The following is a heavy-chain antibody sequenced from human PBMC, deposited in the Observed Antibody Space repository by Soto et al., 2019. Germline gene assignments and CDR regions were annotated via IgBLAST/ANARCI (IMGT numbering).Heavy chain of an antibody. Sequence: QVQLQQWGAGLLKPSETLSLTCAVYGGSFSGYSWTWIRQPPGKGLEWIGEINHGGATNTNPSLKSRVTMSVDTSQNQFSLKLSSVTAADTAVYYCAREEVCQWFTKGCYGMDVWGQGTTVTVSS. CDR1: GGSFSGYS. CDR3: AREEVCQWFTKGCYGMDV. V-gene: IGHV4-34*01. J-gene: IGHJ6*02. D-gene: IGHD2-8*01. CDR2: INHGGAT.